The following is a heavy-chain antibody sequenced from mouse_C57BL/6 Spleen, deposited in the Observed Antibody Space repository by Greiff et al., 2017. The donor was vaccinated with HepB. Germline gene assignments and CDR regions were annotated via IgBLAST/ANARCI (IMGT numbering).Heavy chain of an antibody. CDR3: ARGGITTVVATGAMDY. V-gene: IGHV1-54*01. CDR2: INPGSGGT. D-gene: IGHD1-1*01. CDR1: GYAFTNYL. Sequence: QVHVKQSGAELVRPGTSVKVSCKASGYAFTNYLIEWVKQRPGQGLEWIGVINPGSGGTNYNEKFKGKATLTADKSSSTAYMQLSSLTSEDSAVYFCARGGITTVVATGAMDYWGQGTSVTVSS. J-gene: IGHJ4*01.